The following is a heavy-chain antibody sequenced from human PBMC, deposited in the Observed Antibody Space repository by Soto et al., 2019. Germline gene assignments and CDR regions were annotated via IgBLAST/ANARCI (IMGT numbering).Heavy chain of an antibody. D-gene: IGHD1-26*01. Sequence: GASVKVSCKASGYTFSNYDISWVRQATGQGLEWMGWMNPDSANTGYAQKFQGRVTMTRDTSITTAYMELSSLISEDTAVYYCARAIRDQLLSDNWGQGTPVTVSS. CDR3: ARAIRDQLLSDN. CDR1: GYTFSNYD. V-gene: IGHV1-8*01. CDR2: MNPDSANT. J-gene: IGHJ4*02.